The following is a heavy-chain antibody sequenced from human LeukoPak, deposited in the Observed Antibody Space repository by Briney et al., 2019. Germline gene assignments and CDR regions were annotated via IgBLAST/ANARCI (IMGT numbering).Heavy chain of an antibody. Sequence: PGGSLRLSCAASGFTFSSYWMNWVRQAPGKGLEWVANIKQDGSEKYYVDSMKGRFTISRDNAKNSLYLQMNSLRAEDTAVYYCARDPRGDSSGYYDYWGQGTLVTVSS. CDR3: ARDPRGDSSGYYDY. CDR2: IKQDGSEK. CDR1: GFTFSSYW. V-gene: IGHV3-7*01. D-gene: IGHD3-22*01. J-gene: IGHJ4*02.